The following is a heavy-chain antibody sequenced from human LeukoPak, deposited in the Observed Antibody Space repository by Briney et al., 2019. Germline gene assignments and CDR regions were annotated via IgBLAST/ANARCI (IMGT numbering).Heavy chain of an antibody. D-gene: IGHD3-10*01. CDR3: ARDHPGGSGSYGLGY. Sequence: GASVKVSCKASGYTFTSYGISWVRQAPGQGLEWMGWISAYNGNTNYAQELQGRVTMTTDTSTSTAYMELRSLRSDDTAVYYCARDHPGGSGSYGLGYWGQGTLVTVSS. CDR1: GYTFTSYG. V-gene: IGHV1-18*01. J-gene: IGHJ4*02. CDR2: ISAYNGNT.